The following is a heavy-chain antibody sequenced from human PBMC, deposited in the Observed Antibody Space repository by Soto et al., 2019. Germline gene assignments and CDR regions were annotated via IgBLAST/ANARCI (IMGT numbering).Heavy chain of an antibody. CDR2: ISGSGGST. V-gene: IGHV3-23*01. D-gene: IGHD2-8*02. J-gene: IGHJ4*02. CDR1: GFTFSTYG. Sequence: PXVSLRLSCAASGFTFSTYGMSWVRQAPGKGLEWVSSISGSGGSTYYADSVKGRFTISRDNSKNTLYLQMNSLRAEDTAVYYCAKASAPGGTDFPLWFWGQGTLVTVSS. CDR3: AKASAPGGTDFPLWF.